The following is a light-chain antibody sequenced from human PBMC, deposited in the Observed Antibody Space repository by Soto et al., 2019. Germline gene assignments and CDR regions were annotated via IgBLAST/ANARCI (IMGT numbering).Light chain of an antibody. CDR1: QSISNW. Sequence: DIQITQSPSTLSASVGDRVTITCRASQSISNWLAWYQQKPGKAPKLLIYKASTLKSGVPSRFRGSGSGTEFTLTISRLQPDDFETYYCQHYNSYSEAFGQGTKVDIK. J-gene: IGKJ1*01. V-gene: IGKV1-5*03. CDR3: QHYNSYSEA. CDR2: KAS.